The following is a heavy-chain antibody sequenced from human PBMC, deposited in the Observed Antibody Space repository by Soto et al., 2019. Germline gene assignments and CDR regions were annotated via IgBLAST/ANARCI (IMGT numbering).Heavy chain of an antibody. CDR2: INAGNGNT. V-gene: IGHV1-3*01. CDR3: ARGHLAVVPVASWYFYMDV. CDR1: GYTFTNYA. Sequence: QVQLVQSGAEVEKPGASVKVSCKASGYTFTNYAVHCVRQAPGQRLEWMGWINAGNGNTRYSQKFQGRVTITRDTSARTAYMELSSLRSDVTAVYYCARGHLAVVPVASWYFYMDVWGKGTTVTVSS. J-gene: IGHJ6*03. D-gene: IGHD2-2*01.